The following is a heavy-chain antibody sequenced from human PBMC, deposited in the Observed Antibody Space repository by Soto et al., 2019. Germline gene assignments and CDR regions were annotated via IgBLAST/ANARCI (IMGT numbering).Heavy chain of an antibody. J-gene: IGHJ3*02. CDR3: ARADRKLDAFDI. D-gene: IGHD1-7*01. CDR2: INHSGST. V-gene: IGHV4-34*01. CDR1: GGSFSGYY. Sequence: SETLSLTCAVYGGSFSGYYWSWIRQPPGKGLEWIGEINHSGSTNYNPSLKSRVTISVDTSKNQFSLKLSSVTAADTAVYYCARADRKLDAFDIWGQGTMVTVSS.